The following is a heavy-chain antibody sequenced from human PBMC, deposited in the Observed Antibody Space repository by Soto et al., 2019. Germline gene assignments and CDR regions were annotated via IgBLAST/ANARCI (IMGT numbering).Heavy chain of an antibody. CDR3: ARGATFGSGSYLDY. J-gene: IGHJ4*02. D-gene: IGHD3-10*01. V-gene: IGHV4-34*01. CDR1: GGSFSGYY. Sequence: SETLSLTCAVYGGSFSGYYWSWIRQPPGKGLEWIGEINHSGSTNYNPSLKSRVTISVDTSKNQFSLKLSSVTAADTAVYYCARGATFGSGSYLDYWGQGTLVTVSS. CDR2: INHSGST.